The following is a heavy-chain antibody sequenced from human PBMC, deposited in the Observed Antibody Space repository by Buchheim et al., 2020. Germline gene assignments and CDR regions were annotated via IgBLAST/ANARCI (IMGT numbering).Heavy chain of an antibody. V-gene: IGHV4-59*01. Sequence: QVQLQESGPGLVKPSETLSLTCTVSGGSISSYYWSWIRQPPGKGLEWIGYIYYSGSTNYNPSLKSRVTISVDTSKNQFSLKLSSVTAADTAVYYCARSYSSGWTLETFDYWGQGTL. J-gene: IGHJ4*02. D-gene: IGHD6-19*01. CDR1: GGSISSYY. CDR3: ARSYSSGWTLETFDY. CDR2: IYYSGST.